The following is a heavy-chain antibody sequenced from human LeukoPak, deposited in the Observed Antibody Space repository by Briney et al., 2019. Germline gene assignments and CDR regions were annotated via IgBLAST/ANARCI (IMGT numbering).Heavy chain of an antibody. V-gene: IGHV3-74*01. CDR3: AREDCSSTSCYFDP. CDR2: IKSDGITI. J-gene: IGHJ5*02. Sequence: GGSLRLSCAASGFTFSNYMMHWVRQAPGKGLVWVSRIKSDGITITYADSVKGRFTISRDNAKNTLYLQMNSLRAEDTAVYYCAREDCSSTSCYFDPWGQGTLVTVSS. CDR1: GFTFSNYM. D-gene: IGHD2-2*01.